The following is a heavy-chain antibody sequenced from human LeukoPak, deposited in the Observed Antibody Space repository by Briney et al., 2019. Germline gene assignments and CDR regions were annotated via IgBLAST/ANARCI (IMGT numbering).Heavy chain of an antibody. CDR1: GGSISSSSYY. CDR3: ARGIDYGGAFDI. J-gene: IGHJ3*02. V-gene: IGHV4-39*07. Sequence: SETLSLTCTVSGGSISSSSYYWGWIRQPPGKGLEWIGSIYYSGSTYYSPSLKSRVTISVDTSKNQFSLKLSSVTAADTAVYYCARGIDYGGAFDIWGQGTMVTVSS. D-gene: IGHD4-23*01. CDR2: IYYSGST.